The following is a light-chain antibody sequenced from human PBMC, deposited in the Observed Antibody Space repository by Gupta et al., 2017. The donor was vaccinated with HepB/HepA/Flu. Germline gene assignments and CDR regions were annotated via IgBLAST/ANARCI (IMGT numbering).Light chain of an antibody. V-gene: IGKV2-24*01. CDR2: KIS. J-gene: IGKJ1*01. CDR3: LQSSHFPRT. CDR1: QSLVHSNGNTY. Sequence: CRSSQSLVHSNGNTYLNWLQQRPGQPPRLLIYKISNRFSGVPDRFSGSGAGTVFTLTISRVEAEDVGVYYCLQSSHFPRTFGQGTTVEIK.